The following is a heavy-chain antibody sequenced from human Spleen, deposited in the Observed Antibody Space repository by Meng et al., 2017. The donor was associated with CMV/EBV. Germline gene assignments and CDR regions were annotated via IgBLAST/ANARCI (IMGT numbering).Heavy chain of an antibody. CDR2: ISSNDEK. J-gene: IGHJ5*02. CDR1: SNARMG. Sequence: SNARMGVSWIRQPPGKALEWLAHISSNDEKSYSTSLKSRLTISKDTSKSQVVLTMTNMDPVDTATYYCARILQDDFWSGHYWTFDPWGQGTLVTVSS. D-gene: IGHD3-3*01. V-gene: IGHV2-26*01. CDR3: ARILQDDFWSGHYWTFDP.